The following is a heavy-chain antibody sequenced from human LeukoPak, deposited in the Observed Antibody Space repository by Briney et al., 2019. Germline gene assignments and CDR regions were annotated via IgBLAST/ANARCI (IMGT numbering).Heavy chain of an antibody. J-gene: IGHJ4*02. CDR3: ANQDKYSNPHSDY. CDR2: ISGSGGST. CDR1: GFTFSDYY. D-gene: IGHD4-11*01. Sequence: GGSLRLSCAASGFTFSDYYMSWIRQAPGKGLERVSAISGSGGSTYYADSVKGRFTISRDNSKNTLYLQMNSLRAEDTAVYYCANQDKYSNPHSDYWGQGTLVTVSS. V-gene: IGHV3-23*01.